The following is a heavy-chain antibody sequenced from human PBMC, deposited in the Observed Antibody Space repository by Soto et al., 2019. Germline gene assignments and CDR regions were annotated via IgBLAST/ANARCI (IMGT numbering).Heavy chain of an antibody. CDR2: IYWDDDE. Sequence: QITLKESGPTLVQPTQTLTLTCTFSGFSRTTRGVGVGWIRQPPGKALEWLALIYWDDDEGYSPSLKSRLTTTKDTSKNQVVLTMTNMAPVNPAAYYCAHSPGGYSYHFDYCGQGTLGTVSS. D-gene: IGHD5-18*01. CDR3: AHSPGGYSYHFDY. V-gene: IGHV2-5*02. CDR1: GFSRTTRGVG. J-gene: IGHJ4*02.